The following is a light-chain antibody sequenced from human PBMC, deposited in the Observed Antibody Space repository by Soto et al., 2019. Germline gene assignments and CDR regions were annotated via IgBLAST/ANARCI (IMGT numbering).Light chain of an antibody. V-gene: IGKV3-15*01. CDR1: QSVNDN. Sequence: IVMTQSPATLSVSPGERATLSCRASQSVNDNLAWYQQKLGQAPRLLIYDASTRATDIPARFSCSGSGTDFKLTSSSLQSEDVEVYYCHQYKRWPSFGGGTKVEIK. J-gene: IGKJ4*01. CDR2: DAS. CDR3: HQYKRWPS.